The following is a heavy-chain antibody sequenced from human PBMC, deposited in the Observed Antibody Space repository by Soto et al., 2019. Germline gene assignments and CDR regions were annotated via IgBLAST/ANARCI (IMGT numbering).Heavy chain of an antibody. Sequence: QVQLVQSGAEVKKPGSSVKVSCKASGGTFSSYAISWVRQAPGQGLEWMGGIIPISGTANYAQKFQGRVTSTADESTSTAYMELSSLRSEDTAVYYCARSQGSSTSLEIYYYYYYGMDVWGQGTTVTVS. J-gene: IGHJ6*02. CDR3: ARSQGSSTSLEIYYYYYYGMDV. CDR2: IIPISGTA. D-gene: IGHD2-2*01. V-gene: IGHV1-69*01. CDR1: GGTFSSYA.